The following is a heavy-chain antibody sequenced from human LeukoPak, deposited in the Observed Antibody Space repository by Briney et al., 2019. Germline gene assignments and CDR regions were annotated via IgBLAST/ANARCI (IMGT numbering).Heavy chain of an antibody. Sequence: PSETLSLTCAVSGGSISNSNWWTWVRQPPGKGLEWIGEIYHTGSTNYNSSLKSRVTLSVDKSKNQLSLKLTSVTAADTAVYYCARGGYGSGSYYRSHRSDYWGQGTLVTVSS. CDR2: IYHTGST. CDR3: ARGGYGSGSYYRSHRSDY. CDR1: GGSISNSNW. J-gene: IGHJ4*02. D-gene: IGHD3-10*01. V-gene: IGHV4-4*02.